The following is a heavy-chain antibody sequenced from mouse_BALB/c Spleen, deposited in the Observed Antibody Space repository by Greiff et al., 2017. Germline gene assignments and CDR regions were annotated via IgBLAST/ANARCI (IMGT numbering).Heavy chain of an antibody. Sequence: QVTLKESGPGILQPSQTLSLTCSFSGFSLSTSGMGVSWIRQPSGKGLEWLAHIYWDDDKRYNPSLKSRLTISKDTSRNQVFLKITSVDTADTATYYCARRIYYYGSSHYFDYWGQGTTLTVSS. CDR3: ARRIYYYGSSHYFDY. J-gene: IGHJ2*01. CDR2: IYWDDDK. CDR1: GFSLSTSGMG. V-gene: IGHV8-12*01. D-gene: IGHD1-1*01.